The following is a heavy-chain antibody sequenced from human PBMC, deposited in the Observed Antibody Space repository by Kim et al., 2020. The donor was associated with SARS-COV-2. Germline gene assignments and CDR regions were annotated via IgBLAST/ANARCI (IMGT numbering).Heavy chain of an antibody. CDR1: GFTFDDYA. CDR3: AKEAGSRGYSYGIAFDI. CDR2: ISWNSGSI. J-gene: IGHJ3*02. V-gene: IGHV3-9*01. D-gene: IGHD5-18*01. Sequence: GGSLRLSCAASGFTFDDYAMHWVRQAPGKGLEWVSGISWNSGSIGYADSVKGRFTISRDNAKNSLYLQMNSLRAEDTALYYCAKEAGSRGYSYGIAFDIWGQGTMVTVSS.